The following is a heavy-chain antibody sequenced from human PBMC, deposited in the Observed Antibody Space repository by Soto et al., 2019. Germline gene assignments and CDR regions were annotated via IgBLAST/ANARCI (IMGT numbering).Heavy chain of an antibody. CDR1: VFTFSVSA. CDR3: IILDNAGKSPMGY. D-gene: IGHD6-13*01. Sequence: WGSLRVSCASSVFTFSVSAIPWVRQASGKGLEWVGRIRSKINSYSTAYAASVSGRFTISRDDSTNTAYLQMDSLRTEYTARYHCIILDNAGKSPMGYWGQGTMVTVSS. V-gene: IGHV3-73*01. CDR2: IRSKINSYST. J-gene: IGHJ4*02.